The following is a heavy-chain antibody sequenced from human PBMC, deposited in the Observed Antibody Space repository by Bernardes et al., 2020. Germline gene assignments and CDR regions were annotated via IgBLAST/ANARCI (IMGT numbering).Heavy chain of an antibody. J-gene: IGHJ1*01. CDR1: GFTFSNYA. CDR2: ITGSGGST. V-gene: IGHV3-23*01. D-gene: IGHD5-12*01. Sequence: GGSLRLSCAASGFTFSNYAMSWVRQAPGKGLEFVSSITGSGGSTYYSDSVKGRLTISRDNSKNTLYLQMNSLRAEDTAIYYCTKGHAYCDASGCDPKHFPHWGLGTLVTVSS. CDR3: TKGHAYCDASGCDPKHFPH.